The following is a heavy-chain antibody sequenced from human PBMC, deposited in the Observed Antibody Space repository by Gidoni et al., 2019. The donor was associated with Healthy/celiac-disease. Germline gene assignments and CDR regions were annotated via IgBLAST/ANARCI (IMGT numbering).Heavy chain of an antibody. CDR2: LNHSGST. J-gene: IGHJ4*02. CDR1: GGSFSGYY. Sequence: QVQLQQWGAGLLKPSETLSLTCAVYGGSFSGYYWSWIRQPPGKGLEWIGELNHSGSTNYNPSLKSRVTISVDTSKNQFSLKLSSVTAADTAVYYCARGGYLTPFDYWGQGTLVTVSS. V-gene: IGHV4-34*01. D-gene: IGHD5-18*01. CDR3: ARGGYLTPFDY.